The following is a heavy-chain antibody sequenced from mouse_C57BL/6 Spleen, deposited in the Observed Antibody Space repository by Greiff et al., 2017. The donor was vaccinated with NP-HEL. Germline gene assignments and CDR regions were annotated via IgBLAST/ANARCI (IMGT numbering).Heavy chain of an antibody. CDR1: GYTFTSYW. Sequence: QVQLQQPGAELVMPGASVKLSCKASGYTFTSYWMHWVKQRPGQGLEWIGEIDPSDSYTNYNQKFKGKSTLTVDKSSSTAYMQLSSLTSEDSAVYYCARGPHYYAMDYWGQGTSVTVSS. CDR3: ARGPHYYAMDY. J-gene: IGHJ4*01. CDR2: IDPSDSYT. V-gene: IGHV1-69*01.